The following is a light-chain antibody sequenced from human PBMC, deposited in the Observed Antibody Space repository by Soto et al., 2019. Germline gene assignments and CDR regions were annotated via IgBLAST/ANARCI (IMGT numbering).Light chain of an antibody. V-gene: IGLV3-21*04. CDR1: NIGSKS. CDR2: YDS. CDR3: QVWDSSSDHVV. J-gene: IGLJ2*01. Sequence: SYELTQPPSVSVAPGKTARITCGGTNIGSKSVNWYQQKPGQAPVLVIYYDSDRPSGIPERFSGSNSGNTATLTISSVEDGDEADYYCQVWDSSSDHVVFGGGTKLTVL.